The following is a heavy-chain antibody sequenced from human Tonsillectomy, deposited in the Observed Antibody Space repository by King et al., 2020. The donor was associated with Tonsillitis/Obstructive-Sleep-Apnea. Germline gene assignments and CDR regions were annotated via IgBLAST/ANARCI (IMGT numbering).Heavy chain of an antibody. D-gene: IGHD3-3*01. Sequence: QLVQSGAEVKKPGSSVKVSCKAFGGTFSSYAISWVRQAPGQGLEWIGGISPIFGTANYAQKFQGRVTITADGSTGTAYMELSSLRSEDTAVYYCARMSDITIFGVVTIGDYYYYYMDVWGKGTTVTVSS. J-gene: IGHJ6*03. CDR2: ISPIFGTA. CDR3: ARMSDITIFGVVTIGDYYYYYMDV. V-gene: IGHV1-69*01. CDR1: GGTFSSYA.